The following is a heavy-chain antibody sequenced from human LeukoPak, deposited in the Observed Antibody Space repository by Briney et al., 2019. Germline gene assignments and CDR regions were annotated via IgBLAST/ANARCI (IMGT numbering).Heavy chain of an antibody. CDR3: ARHFDTSTYYSSSDF. V-gene: IGHV5-51*01. Sequence: GESLKISCKGSGYNFAEYWIGWVRQMPGKGLEWVAFIYPGGSDRRYSPPFQGQVTVSADKSINTVYLQWGSLKASDTAMYYCARHFDTSTYYSSSDFWGQGTLVTVSS. D-gene: IGHD3-10*01. J-gene: IGHJ4*02. CDR2: IYPGGSDR. CDR1: GYNFAEYW.